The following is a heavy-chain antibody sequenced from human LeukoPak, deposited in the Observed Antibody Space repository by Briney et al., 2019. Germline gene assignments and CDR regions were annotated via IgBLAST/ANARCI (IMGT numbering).Heavy chain of an antibody. V-gene: IGHV3-7*01. D-gene: IGHD4-11*01. Sequence: GGSLRLSCAASGFRLSNYWMAGVRQAPGKGLEWVANIKEDGSDQHYVASARGRFTVSRENAANSMYPQMSSLRPDDTAVYFLARSKDRGWPFDSWGQGTLVAVSS. J-gene: IGHJ4*02. CDR2: IKEDGSDQ. CDR1: GFRLSNYW. CDR3: ARSKDRGWPFDS.